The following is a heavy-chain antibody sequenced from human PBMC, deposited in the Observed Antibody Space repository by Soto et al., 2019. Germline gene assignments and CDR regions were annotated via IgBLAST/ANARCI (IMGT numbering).Heavy chain of an antibody. CDR2: IIPIFGTA. V-gene: IGHV1-69*01. CDR3: ARDPEGYCSSISCTIMDV. D-gene: IGHD2-2*01. CDR1: GGTFSSYA. J-gene: IGHJ6*02. Sequence: QVQLVQSGAEVKKPGSSVKVSCKASGGTFSSYAISWVRQAPGQGLEWMGGIIPIFGTANYAQKFQGRVTITADESTSTAYMELSSLRSEDTAVYYCARDPEGYCSSISCTIMDVWGQGTTVTVSS.